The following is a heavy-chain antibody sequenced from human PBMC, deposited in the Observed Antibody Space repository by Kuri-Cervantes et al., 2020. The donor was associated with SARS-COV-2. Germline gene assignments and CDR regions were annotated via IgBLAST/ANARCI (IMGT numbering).Heavy chain of an antibody. V-gene: IGHV3-23*01. D-gene: IGHD6-19*01. J-gene: IGHJ6*02. CDR1: GFTFSSYV. CDR2: ISGSGGST. Sequence: GGSLRLSCAASGFTFSSYVMSWVRQAPGKGLEWVSAISGSGGSTYYADSVKGRFTISRDNSKNTLYLQMNSLRAEDTAVYYCARESSGIAVPPEIENYYDYGMDVWGQGTTVTVSS. CDR3: ARESSGIAVPPEIENYYDYGMDV.